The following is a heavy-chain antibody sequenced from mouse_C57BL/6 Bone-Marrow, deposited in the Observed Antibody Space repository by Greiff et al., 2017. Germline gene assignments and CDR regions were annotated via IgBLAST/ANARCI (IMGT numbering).Heavy chain of an antibody. D-gene: IGHD1-3*01. CDR2: IYWDDDK. V-gene: IGHV8-12*01. CDR3: ARRDDNLSYYAMDY. J-gene: IGHJ4*01. Sequence: QVTLKVSGPGILQSSQTLSLTCSFSGFSLSTSGMGVSWIRQPSGKGLEWLARIYWDDDKRYNPSLKSRLTISKDTSRNQVFLKLTSVDTADTATDYCARRDDNLSYYAMDYWGQGTSVTVSS. CDR1: GFSLSTSGMG.